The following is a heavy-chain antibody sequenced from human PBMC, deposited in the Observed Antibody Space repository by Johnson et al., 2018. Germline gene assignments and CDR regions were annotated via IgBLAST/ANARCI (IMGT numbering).Heavy chain of an antibody. CDR3: ARDYSGARYGVDV. D-gene: IGHD1-26*01. Sequence: QVQLVESGGGVVQPGRSLRLSCAASGFTFSSYGMHWVRQAPGKGLEWVAVISYDGSNKYYAESVKGRFTISRDNSRSTLYLGMNSLRVEDTAVYYWARDYSGARYGVDVWGQGTTVTVSS. CDR1: GFTFSSYG. V-gene: IGHV3-30*03. J-gene: IGHJ6*02. CDR2: ISYDGSNK.